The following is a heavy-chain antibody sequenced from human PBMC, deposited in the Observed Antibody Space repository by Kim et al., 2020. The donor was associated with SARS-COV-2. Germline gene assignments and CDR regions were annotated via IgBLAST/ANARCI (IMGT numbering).Heavy chain of an antibody. V-gene: IGHV4-38-2*02. CDR2: IYHSGTT. CDR1: GYSINSGYY. Sequence: SETLSLTCTVSGYSINSGYYWGWIRQPPGRGLEWFGSIYHSGTTYYNPSLKSRVTISVDTSKNRFSLKLRSVTAADTAVYYCARGQAVDYWGQGTLVTVSS. CDR3: ARGQAVDY. J-gene: IGHJ4*02.